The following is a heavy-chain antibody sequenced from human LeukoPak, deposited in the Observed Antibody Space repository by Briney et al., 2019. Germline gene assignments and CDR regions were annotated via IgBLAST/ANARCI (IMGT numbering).Heavy chain of an antibody. J-gene: IGHJ3*02. CDR3: ARGGSSWYGGGAFDI. CDR1: GYTFTGYY. D-gene: IGHD6-13*01. Sequence: ASVKVSCKASGYTFTGYYMHWVRQAPGQWLEWMGWINPNSGGTNYAQKFQGWVTMTRDTSISTAYMELSRLRSDDTAVYYCARGGSSWYGGGAFDIWGQGTMVTVSS. V-gene: IGHV1-2*04. CDR2: INPNSGGT.